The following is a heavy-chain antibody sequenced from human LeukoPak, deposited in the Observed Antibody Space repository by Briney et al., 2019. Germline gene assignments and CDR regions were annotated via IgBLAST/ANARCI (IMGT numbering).Heavy chain of an antibody. CDR3: ARGPVVVAATDNWFDP. CDR2: IYHSGST. V-gene: IGHV4-4*02. CDR1: GDSISSSNW. Sequence: LETLSLTCAVSGDSISSSNWWSWVRQPPGKGLEWIGEIYHSGSTNYNPSLKSRVTISVDKSKNQFSLKLSSVTAADTAVYYCARGPVVVAATDNWFDPWGQGTLVTVSS. J-gene: IGHJ5*02. D-gene: IGHD2-15*01.